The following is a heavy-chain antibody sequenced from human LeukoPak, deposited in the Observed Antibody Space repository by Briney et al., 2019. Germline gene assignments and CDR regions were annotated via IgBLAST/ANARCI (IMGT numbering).Heavy chain of an antibody. CDR3: ARENEEYYFDY. CDR1: GLTFSSYA. CDR2: IRDNGGST. V-gene: IGHV3-64*01. J-gene: IGHJ4*02. Sequence: GGSLRLSCAASGLTFSSYAMHWVRQPPGKGLEYVSAIRDNGGSTYYANSVKGRFTISRDNSKNTLFLQMGSLRPEDTAVYYCARENEEYYFDYWGQGTLVTVSS.